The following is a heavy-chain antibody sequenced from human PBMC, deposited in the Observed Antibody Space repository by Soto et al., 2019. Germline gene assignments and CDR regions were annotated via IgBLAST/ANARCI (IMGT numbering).Heavy chain of an antibody. Sequence: EVQLLESGGGLVQPGGSLRLSCAASGFTFSSYAMSWVRQAPGKGLEWVTAISGSGGSTYYADSVKGRFTISRDNSKKTLYLQMNRRRGEDTALYYGAKQGGSSWGGGGDFDYWGQGTLVTVSS. V-gene: IGHV3-23*01. CDR3: AKQGGSSWGGGGDFDY. D-gene: IGHD6-6*01. CDR2: ISGSGGST. J-gene: IGHJ4*02. CDR1: GFTFSSYA.